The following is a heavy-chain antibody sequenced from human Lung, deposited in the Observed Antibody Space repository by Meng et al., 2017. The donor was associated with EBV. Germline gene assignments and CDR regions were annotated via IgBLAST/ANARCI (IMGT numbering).Heavy chain of an antibody. Sequence: QVQLQQWGPGLLKPSETLSLTFAVDSGSFSGYFWSWIRQPPGKGLEWIGEISHSGSTNYNPSLKSRVTISVDKSKNQFSLKLTSVTVADTAVYYCARGQWLDNSWGQGTLVTVSS. CDR3: ARGQWLDNS. D-gene: IGHD6-19*01. J-gene: IGHJ4*02. V-gene: IGHV4-34*01. CDR1: SGSFSGYF. CDR2: ISHSGST.